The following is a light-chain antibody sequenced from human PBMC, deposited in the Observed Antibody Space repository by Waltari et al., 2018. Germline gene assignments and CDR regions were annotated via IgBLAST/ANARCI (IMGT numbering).Light chain of an antibody. Sequence: DIQMTQSPSSVSAYVGDRVTIHCLESQGISIGLAWYQQKPGKAPKLLIYVASSLQSVVPSRFSGSGSGTDFTLTISSLQPEDFATYYCQQSNSFPLTFGGGTKVEIK. V-gene: IGKV1D-12*01. CDR3: QQSNSFPLT. CDR2: VAS. J-gene: IGKJ4*01. CDR1: QGISIG.